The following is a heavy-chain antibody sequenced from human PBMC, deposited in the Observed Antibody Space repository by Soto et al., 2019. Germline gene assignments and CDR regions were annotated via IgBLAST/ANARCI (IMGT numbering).Heavy chain of an antibody. CDR2: INSDGSST. V-gene: IGHV3-74*01. CDR1: GFTFSSYW. Sequence: GGSLRLSCAASGFTFSSYWMHWVRQAPGKGLVWVSRINSDGSSTSYADSVKGRFTISRDNTKNTLYLQMNSLRAEDTAVYYCAREYCSGGSSAIAGMDVRGQGTTVTVSS. D-gene: IGHD2-15*01. CDR3: AREYCSGGSSAIAGMDV. J-gene: IGHJ6*02.